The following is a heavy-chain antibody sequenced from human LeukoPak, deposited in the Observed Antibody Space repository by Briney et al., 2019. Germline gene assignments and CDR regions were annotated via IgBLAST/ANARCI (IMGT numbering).Heavy chain of an antibody. CDR1: GGSFSGYY. Sequence: SETLSLTCAVYGGSFSGYYWSWIRQPPGKGLEWIGEINHSGSTNYNPSLKSRVTISADTSKNQFSLKLSSVTAADTAVYYCARRWDYYGSGSASEIDYWGQGTLVTVSS. D-gene: IGHD3-10*01. V-gene: IGHV4-34*01. CDR2: INHSGST. J-gene: IGHJ4*02. CDR3: ARRWDYYGSGSASEIDY.